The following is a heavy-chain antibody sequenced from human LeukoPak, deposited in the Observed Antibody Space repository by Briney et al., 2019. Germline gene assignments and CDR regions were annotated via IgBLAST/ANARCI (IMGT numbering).Heavy chain of an antibody. V-gene: IGHV3-7*01. CDR2: IKQDGYEK. CDR3: ARDKIVGPTTLDY. Sequence: GGSLRLSCAASGFTFSGYWMSWVRQTPEKGLEWVANIKQDGYEKYYVDSVKGRFTISRDNAKNSLYLQMNSLRADDTAIYYCARDKIVGPTTLDYWGQGTLVTVSP. CDR1: GFTFSGYW. D-gene: IGHD1-26*01. J-gene: IGHJ4*02.